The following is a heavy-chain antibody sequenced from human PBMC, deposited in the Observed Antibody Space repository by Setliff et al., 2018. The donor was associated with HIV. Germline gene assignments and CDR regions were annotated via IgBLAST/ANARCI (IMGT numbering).Heavy chain of an antibody. CDR3: ARLASGGWPLEVFDI. CDR1: GYTFTHYA. V-gene: IGHV1-18*01. Sequence: ASVKVSCKASGYTFTHYAISWVRQAPRQGLEYLGWISAYNGNTNYAQKVQGRITMTTDASTSTVDMELRSLTSDDTAVYYCARLASGGWPLEVFDIWGQGTMVTVSS. D-gene: IGHD2-15*01. J-gene: IGHJ3*02. CDR2: ISAYNGNT.